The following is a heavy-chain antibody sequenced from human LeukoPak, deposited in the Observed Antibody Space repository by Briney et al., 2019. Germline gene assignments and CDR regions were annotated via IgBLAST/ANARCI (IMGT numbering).Heavy chain of an antibody. Sequence: PSETLSLTCTVSGGSISSYYWSWIRQPPGKGLEWIGYIYYSGSTNYNPSLKSRVTISVDTSKNQFSLKLSSVTAADTAVYYCAREPLGYYDSSGYYRAFDIWGQGTMVTVSS. V-gene: IGHV4-59*01. CDR3: AREPLGYYDSSGYYRAFDI. CDR1: GGSISSYY. J-gene: IGHJ3*02. CDR2: IYYSGST. D-gene: IGHD3-22*01.